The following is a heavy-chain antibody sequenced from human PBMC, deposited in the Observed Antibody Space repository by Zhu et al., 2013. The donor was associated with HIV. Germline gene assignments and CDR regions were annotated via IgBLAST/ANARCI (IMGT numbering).Heavy chain of an antibody. CDR1: GGTFSNYV. V-gene: IGHV1-69*04. CDR3: LFIPRSGGDEES. D-gene: IGHD2-21*01. J-gene: IGHJ4*02. Sequence: QVHPVQSGAEVKKPGSSVKVSCKASGGTFSNYVISWVRQAPGQGLEWMGWILPDHDIVDYAQKFQGRVTITAEESTATANMELSSLKSEDTAVYFVLFIPRSGGDEESWGQGNPGSPFPQ. CDR2: ILPDHDIV.